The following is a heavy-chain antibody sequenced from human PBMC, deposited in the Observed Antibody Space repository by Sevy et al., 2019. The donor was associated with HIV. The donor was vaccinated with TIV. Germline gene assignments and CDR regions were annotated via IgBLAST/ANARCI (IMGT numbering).Heavy chain of an antibody. V-gene: IGHV4-59*01. CDR2: IYYNENT. J-gene: IGHJ6*02. CDR3: AGGGGIVDYGMDV. CDR1: GGSISSYY. D-gene: IGHD2-15*01. Sequence: SETLSLTCTVSGGSISSYYWSWIRQAPGKGLEWLGYIYYNENTNYNPSLKGRVIISLDTSKKPFSLKLDDLTAADTAEFYCAGGGGIVDYGMDVWGPGTTVTVSS.